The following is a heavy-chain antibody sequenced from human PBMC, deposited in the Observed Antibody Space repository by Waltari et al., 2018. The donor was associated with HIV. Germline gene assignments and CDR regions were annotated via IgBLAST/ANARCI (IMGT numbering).Heavy chain of an antibody. D-gene: IGHD3-3*01. CDR1: GGTVSSYA. CDR3: AIDNAHNDVWSGYVY. J-gene: IGHJ4*02. CDR2: ISPLVGTV. V-gene: IGHV1-69*18. Sequence: QVQLVQSGAEVKKPGSSLKVSCKSSGGTVSSYAVSWVRQAPGQGLEWMGMISPLVGTVHHAQKVQVRFTTAADGSTSTLYMELSSLRSEDTAVYYCAIDNAHNDVWSGYVYWGQGTLVTVSS.